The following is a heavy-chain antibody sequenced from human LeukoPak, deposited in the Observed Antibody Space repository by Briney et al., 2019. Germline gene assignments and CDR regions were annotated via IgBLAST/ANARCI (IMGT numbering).Heavy chain of an antibody. V-gene: IGHV4-34*01. CDR1: GGSLSGHY. CDR3: ARGLT. CDR2: IHRSGSA. Sequence: SETLSLTCAVYGGSLSGHYWGWIRQPPGRGLQWIGDIHRSGSANYNPSLKSRVTMSIDTSKNQFSLKRISVTAEDTAFYYCARGLTWVQGTLVTVSS. J-gene: IGHJ5*02.